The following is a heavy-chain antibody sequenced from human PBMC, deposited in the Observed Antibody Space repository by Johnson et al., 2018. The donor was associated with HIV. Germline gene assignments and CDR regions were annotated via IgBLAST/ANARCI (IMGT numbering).Heavy chain of an antibody. Sequence: VQLVESGGGLVKPGGSLRLSCAASGFTFNNAWMSWVRQAPGKGLEWVGRIKSKTDGGTTDYAAPVKGRFTISRDDSKNTLYLQMNSLKTEDTAVYYCTTDGELGETAFDIWGQGTMVTVSS. CDR2: IKSKTDGGTT. CDR1: GFTFNNAW. CDR3: TTDGELGETAFDI. J-gene: IGHJ3*02. D-gene: IGHD1-26*01. V-gene: IGHV3-15*01.